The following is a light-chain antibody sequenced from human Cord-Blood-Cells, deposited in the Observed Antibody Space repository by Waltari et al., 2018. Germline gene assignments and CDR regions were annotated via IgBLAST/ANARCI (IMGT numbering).Light chain of an antibody. CDR2: DAS. CDR3: QQFNNYPIT. CDR1: KGISSA. J-gene: IGKJ5*01. V-gene: IGKV1-13*01. Sequence: AFQLTQSPSSLSAFVGDRVTITCRASKGISSALACYQQKPGKAPNLLIYDASIVESGVPSRVSGSGSETDFTLTISILQPEDFATYYCQQFNNYPITFGQGTRLEIK.